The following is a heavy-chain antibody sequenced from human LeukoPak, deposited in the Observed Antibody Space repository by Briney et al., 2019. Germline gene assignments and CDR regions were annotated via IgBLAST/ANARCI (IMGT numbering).Heavy chain of an antibody. V-gene: IGHV3-21*01. CDR2: ISSSSSYI. D-gene: IGHD3-22*01. CDR3: ARGLGRYYYDSSGYFDY. J-gene: IGHJ4*02. CDR1: GFTFSSYG. Sequence: GGSLRPSCAASGFTFSSYGMHWVRQAPGKGLEWVSSISSSSSYIYYADSVKGRFTISRDNAKNSLYLQMNSLRAEDTAVYYCARGLGRYYYDSSGYFDYWGQGTLVTVSS.